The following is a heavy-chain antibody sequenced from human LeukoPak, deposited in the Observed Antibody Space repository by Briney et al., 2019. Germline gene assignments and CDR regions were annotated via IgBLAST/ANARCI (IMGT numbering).Heavy chain of an antibody. CDR2: IYWDDDS. Sequence: SGPTLVNPTQTLTLTCSLSGVSLSRSGVGVGWIREPPGKALEWLALIYWDDDSCYSPSLKSRLTIAQDTSKNQVVLTLTNMDSVDTATYYCAHSQVFSYGSFHDAYDIWGLGMLVTVSS. J-gene: IGHJ3*02. V-gene: IGHV2-5*02. CDR3: AHSQVFSYGSFHDAYDI. D-gene: IGHD5-18*01. CDR1: GVSLSRSGVG.